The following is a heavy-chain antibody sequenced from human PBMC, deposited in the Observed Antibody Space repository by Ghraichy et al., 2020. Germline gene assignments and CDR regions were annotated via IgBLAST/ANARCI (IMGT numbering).Heavy chain of an antibody. V-gene: IGHV1-2*06. D-gene: IGHD6-13*01. CDR3: ARDGSSSWPPQSYYYYYMDV. J-gene: IGHJ6*03. CDR1: GYTFTGYY. CDR2: INPNSGGT. Sequence: ASVKVSCKASGYTFTGYYMHWVRQAPGQGLEWMGRINPNSGGTNYAQKFQGRVTMTRDTSISTAYMELSRLRSDDTAVYYCARDGSSSWPPQSYYYYYMDVWGKGTTVTVSS.